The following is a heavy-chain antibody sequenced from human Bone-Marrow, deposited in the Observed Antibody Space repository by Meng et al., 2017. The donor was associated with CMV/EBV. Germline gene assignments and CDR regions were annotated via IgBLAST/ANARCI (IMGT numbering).Heavy chain of an antibody. D-gene: IGHD3-3*01. CDR1: GFTFSSYG. CDR2: IRYDGSNK. Sequence: GGSLRLSCAASGFTFSSYGMHWVRQDPGKGLEWVAFIRYDGSNKYYADSVKGRFTISRDNSKNTLYLQMNSLRAEDTAVYYCAKGAGTRYDFWSGYYTGIESYYYYGMDVWGQGTTVTVSS. J-gene: IGHJ6*02. V-gene: IGHV3-30*02. CDR3: AKGAGTRYDFWSGYYTGIESYYYYGMDV.